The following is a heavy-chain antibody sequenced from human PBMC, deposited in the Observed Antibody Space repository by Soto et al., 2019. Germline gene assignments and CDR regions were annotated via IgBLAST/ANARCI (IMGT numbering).Heavy chain of an antibody. D-gene: IGHD2-2*01. CDR1: GFSLSTSGVG. CDR2: IYWDDDE. Sequence: QITLKESGPTLVKPTQTLTLTCTFSGFSLSTSGVGVGWIRQPPGKALEWLALIYWDDDERYSPSLKSRLTITKDTYKNQVVLTMTHMDPVDTATYYCAHTCISTRCSWRWFDPWGQGTLVTVSS. J-gene: IGHJ5*02. CDR3: AHTCISTRCSWRWFDP. V-gene: IGHV2-5*02.